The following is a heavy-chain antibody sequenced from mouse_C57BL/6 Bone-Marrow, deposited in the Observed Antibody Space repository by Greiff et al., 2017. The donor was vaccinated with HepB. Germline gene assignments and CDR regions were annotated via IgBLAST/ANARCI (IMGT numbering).Heavy chain of an antibody. CDR1: GYTFTNYW. D-gene: IGHD1-1*01. J-gene: IGHJ2*01. V-gene: IGHV1-63*01. CDR2: IYPGGGYT. CDR3: SRWGTTYYFDY. Sequence: QVQLKESGAELVRPGTSVKMSCKASGYTFTNYWIGWAKQRPGHGLEWIGDIYPGGGYTNYNEKFKGKATMTADKSSSTAYMQFRSLTSEDSAIYYCSRWGTTYYFDYWGQGTTLTVSS.